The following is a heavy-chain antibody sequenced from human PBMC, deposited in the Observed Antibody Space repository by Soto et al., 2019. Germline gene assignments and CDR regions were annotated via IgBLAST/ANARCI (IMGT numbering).Heavy chain of an antibody. V-gene: IGHV4-30-4*01. CDR3: ARAPVGLDTISYFDY. CDR1: GASISSGDYF. CDR2: IYDSGSS. D-gene: IGHD3-3*01. J-gene: IGHJ4*02. Sequence: SETLSLTCTVSGASISSGDYFWSWIRQSPGKGLEWIGYIYDSGSSYYNPSLQSRVTMSVDTSKNQFSLKLSSVTAADTAVYFCARAPVGLDTISYFDYWGQGKLVTVS.